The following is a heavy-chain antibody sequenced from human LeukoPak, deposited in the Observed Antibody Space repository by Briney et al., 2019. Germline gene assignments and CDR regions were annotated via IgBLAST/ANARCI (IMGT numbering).Heavy chain of an antibody. V-gene: IGHV1-2*02. Sequence: GASVKVSFRASGYTFADYYIHWMRPAPGLGLACMGWIAPNSGATTYAQKFHGRVTVTWDKSINTAYMELSGLTSDDTAVYYCARDVGCTSISCYYFDYWGQGTLVTVSS. CDR2: IAPNSGAT. CDR1: GYTFADYY. J-gene: IGHJ4*02. CDR3: ARDVGCTSISCYYFDY. D-gene: IGHD2-2*01.